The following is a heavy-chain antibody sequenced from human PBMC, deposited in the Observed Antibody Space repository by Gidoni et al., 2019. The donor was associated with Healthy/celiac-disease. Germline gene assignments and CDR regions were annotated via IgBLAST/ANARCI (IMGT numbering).Heavy chain of an antibody. CDR1: GGTFSSYA. V-gene: IGHV1-69*01. J-gene: IGHJ6*02. CDR2: IIPIFGTA. CDR3: ARAPKDYYGSGSYYNGYYGMDV. Sequence: QVQLVQSGAEVKKPGSSVKVSCKASGGTFSSYAISWVRQAPGQGLEWMGGIIPIFGTANYAQKFQGRVTITAGESTSTAYMELSSLRSEDTAVYYCARAPKDYYGSGSYYNGYYGMDVWGQGTTVTVSS. D-gene: IGHD3-10*01.